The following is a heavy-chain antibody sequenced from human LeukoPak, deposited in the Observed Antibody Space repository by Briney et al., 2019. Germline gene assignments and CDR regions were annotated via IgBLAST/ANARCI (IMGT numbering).Heavy chain of an antibody. CDR2: IYYSGST. D-gene: IGHD5-18*01. CDR1: GCSISSSGYY. J-gene: IGHJ3*02. CDR3: ARLIQLWFDAFDI. V-gene: IGHV4-39*01. Sequence: SETLSLTCTVSGCSISSSGYYWGWLRQPPGKGLEWIGSIYYSGSTYYNPSLKSRVTISVDTSKNQFSLKLSSMTAADTAVYYCARLIQLWFDAFDIWGQGTMVTVSS.